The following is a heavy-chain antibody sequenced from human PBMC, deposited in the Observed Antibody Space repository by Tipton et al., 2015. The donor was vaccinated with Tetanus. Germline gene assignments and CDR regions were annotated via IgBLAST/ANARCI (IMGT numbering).Heavy chain of an antibody. D-gene: IGHD2-15*01. CDR1: EFTFSSYA. CDR3: AREWWGGLGGAFDI. V-gene: IGHV3-30-3*01. CDR2: TSFDGSKR. J-gene: IGHJ3*02. Sequence: SLRLSCAASEFTFSSYAMHWVRQAPGKGLEWVAYTSFDGSKRDYADSVKGRFSISRDNSKNTLYLQMDRLRPEDTAVYYCAREWWGGLGGAFDIWGLGTKVTVSS.